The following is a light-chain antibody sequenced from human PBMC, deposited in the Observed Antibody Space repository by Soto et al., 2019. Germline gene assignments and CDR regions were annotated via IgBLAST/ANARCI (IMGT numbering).Light chain of an antibody. Sequence: DIVMTQSPDSLAVSLGEMATFNCKSSQSILDRSKNKYDLAWYQQKSGQPPKLLIYWTSLREPGVPDRFTGIWSGTDFTLTIISLQAEDVAVYDCQQYFTAPWTFGQGTKVEI. CDR1: QSILDRSKNKYD. CDR2: WTS. V-gene: IGKV4-1*01. CDR3: QQYFTAPWT. J-gene: IGKJ1*01.